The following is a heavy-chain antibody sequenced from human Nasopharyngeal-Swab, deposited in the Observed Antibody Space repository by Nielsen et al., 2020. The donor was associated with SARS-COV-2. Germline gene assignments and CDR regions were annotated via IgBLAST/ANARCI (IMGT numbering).Heavy chain of an antibody. Sequence: VRQAPGKGLVWVSRINSDGSSTSYADSVKGRFTISRDNAKNTLYLQMNSQRAEDTAVYYCASLYGDYYYYYMDVWGKGTTVTVSS. CDR2: INSDGSST. J-gene: IGHJ6*03. V-gene: IGHV3-74*01. CDR3: ASLYGDYYYYYMDV. D-gene: IGHD4-17*01.